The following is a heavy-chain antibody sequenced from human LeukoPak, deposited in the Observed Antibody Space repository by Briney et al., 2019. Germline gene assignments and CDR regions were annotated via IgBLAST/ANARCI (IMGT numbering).Heavy chain of an antibody. D-gene: IGHD1-26*01. V-gene: IGHV3-23*01. CDR2: ISGSGGST. Sequence: PGGALRLSCAASGFTFSSYAMSWVRQAPGKGREWVSAISGSGGSTYYADSVKGRFTISRDNSKNTLYLQMNSLRAEDTAVYYCAKDFRSGSYYTDYWGQGTLVTVSS. J-gene: IGHJ4*02. CDR1: GFTFSSYA. CDR3: AKDFRSGSYYTDY.